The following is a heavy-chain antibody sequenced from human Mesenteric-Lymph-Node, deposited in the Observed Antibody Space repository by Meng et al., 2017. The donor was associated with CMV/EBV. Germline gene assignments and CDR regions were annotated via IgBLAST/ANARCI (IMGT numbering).Heavy chain of an antibody. CDR2: ISFGGTR. D-gene: IGHD2-15*01. V-gene: IGHV4-30-4*08. J-gene: IGHJ4*02. CDR3: AREYRGYCDNVICFHRLLDS. Sequence: SETLSLTCNVTGGSIRGDDFNWTWIRQPPGKGLQYVGHISFGGTRSYSPSLGSRVSMSVDTSKNQFSLRLTSVTAADSAVYFCAREYRGYCDNVICFHRLLDSWGPGTLVTVSS. CDR1: GGSIRGDDFN.